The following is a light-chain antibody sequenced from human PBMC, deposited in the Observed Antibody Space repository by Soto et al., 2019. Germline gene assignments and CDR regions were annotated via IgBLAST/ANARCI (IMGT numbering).Light chain of an antibody. J-gene: IGLJ2*01. CDR3: QVWDSSSDQSVV. CDR1: NIGRKS. CDR2: DDS. Sequence: SYELTQPPSVSVAPGQTATITCEGNNIGRKSVHWYQQKPGQAPVLVVYDDSDRPSGIPERFSGSNSGNTATLTISRVEAGDEADYYCQVWDSSSDQSVVFGRGTKVTAL. V-gene: IGLV3-21*02.